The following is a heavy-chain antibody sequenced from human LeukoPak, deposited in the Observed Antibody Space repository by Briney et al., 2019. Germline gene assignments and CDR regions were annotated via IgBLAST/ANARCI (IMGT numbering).Heavy chain of an antibody. D-gene: IGHD4-17*01. J-gene: IGHJ4*02. CDR1: GGSISSGGYY. CDR3: ARWGSTVTVDY. V-gene: IGHV4-31*03. CDR2: IYYSGST. Sequence: PSETLSLTCTVSGGSISSGGYYWSWIRQHPGKGLEWIGYIYYSGSTYYNPSLKSRVTISVDTSKNQFSLKPSSVTAADTAVYYCARWGSTVTVDYWGQGTLVTVSS.